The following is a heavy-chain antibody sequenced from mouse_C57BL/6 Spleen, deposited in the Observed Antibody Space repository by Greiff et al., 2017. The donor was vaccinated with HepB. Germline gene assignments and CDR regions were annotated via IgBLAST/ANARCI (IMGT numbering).Heavy chain of an antibody. V-gene: IGHV1-22*01. CDR1: GYTFTDYN. CDR2: INPNNGGT. Sequence: EVQLLQSGPELVKPGASVKMSCKASGYTFTDYNMHWVKQSHGKSLEWIGYINPNNGGTSYNQKFKGKATLTVNKSSSTAYMELRSLTTEDATVYYCARESYDSSYDDFDCWGQGTTLTVSS. D-gene: IGHD1-1*01. J-gene: IGHJ2*01. CDR3: ARESYDSSYDDFDC.